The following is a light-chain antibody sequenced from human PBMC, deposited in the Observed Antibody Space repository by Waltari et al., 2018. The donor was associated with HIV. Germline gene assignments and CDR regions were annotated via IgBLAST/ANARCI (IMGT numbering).Light chain of an antibody. CDR2: SAS. J-gene: IGKJ1*01. V-gene: IGKV1-39*01. CDR3: QQTYSAPWT. Sequence: DIQMTQSPSSLSASVGDRVVGTCRANQTISKFLNWYQHKPGKAPNLLISSASNLHGGVPSRFGGSGSGTDFALTITSLQPEDFALYYCQQTYSAPWTFGQGTKIDIK. CDR1: QTISKF.